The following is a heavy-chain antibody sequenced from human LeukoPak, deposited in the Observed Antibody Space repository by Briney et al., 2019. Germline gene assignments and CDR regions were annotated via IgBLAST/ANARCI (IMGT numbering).Heavy chain of an antibody. CDR1: GFTFSSYS. D-gene: IGHD3-3*01. CDR3: ARVLTIFGVSIDAFDI. V-gene: IGHV3-21*01. Sequence: GGSLRLSCAASGFTFSSYSMNWVRQAPGKGLEWVSSISSSSSYIYYADSVKGRFTISRDNAKNSLYLQMNSLRAEDTAVYYCARVLTIFGVSIDAFDIWGQGTMVTVSS. J-gene: IGHJ3*02. CDR2: ISSSSSYI.